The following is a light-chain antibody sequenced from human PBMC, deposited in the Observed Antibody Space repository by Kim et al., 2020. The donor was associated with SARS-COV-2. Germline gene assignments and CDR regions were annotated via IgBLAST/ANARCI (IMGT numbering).Light chain of an antibody. Sequence: VALGQTVRITCQGDSLRSYYATWYQQKPGQAPILVIYGKNNRPSGIPDRFSGSSSGNTASLTITGTLAGDEADYYCNSRDSNDNVVFGGGTQLTVL. V-gene: IGLV3-19*01. CDR3: NSRDSNDNVV. CDR1: SLRSYY. CDR2: GKN. J-gene: IGLJ2*01.